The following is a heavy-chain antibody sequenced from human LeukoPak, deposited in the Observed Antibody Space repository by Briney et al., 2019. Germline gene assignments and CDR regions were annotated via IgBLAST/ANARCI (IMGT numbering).Heavy chain of an antibody. V-gene: IGHV4-34*01. J-gene: IGHJ6*02. CDR2: INHSGST. CDR3: ARGRDIVVVPAAMDV. Sequence: NASETLSLTCAVYGGSFSGYYWSWIRQPPGKGLEWIGEINHSGSTNYNPSLKSRVTISVDTSKNQFSLKLSSVTAADTAVYYCARGRDIVVVPAAMDVWGQGTTVTVSS. D-gene: IGHD2-2*01. CDR1: GGSFSGYY.